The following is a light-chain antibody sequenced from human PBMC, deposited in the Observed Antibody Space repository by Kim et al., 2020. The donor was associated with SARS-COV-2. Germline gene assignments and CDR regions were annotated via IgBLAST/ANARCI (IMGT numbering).Light chain of an antibody. CDR2: EAF. V-gene: IGKV3-20*01. CDR1: QSVGSSL. CDR3: QQYGSTTYT. Sequence: EIVLTQSPGTLSLSPGERATLSCRASQSVGSSLLAWYQQKPGQAPRLLIYEAFKRVAGIPDRFSGSGSGTDFTLTISRPEPEDFAMYYCQQYGSTTYTFGQGTKR. J-gene: IGKJ2*01.